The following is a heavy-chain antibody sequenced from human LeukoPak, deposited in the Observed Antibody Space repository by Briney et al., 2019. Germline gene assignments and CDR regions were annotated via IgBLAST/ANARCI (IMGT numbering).Heavy chain of an antibody. D-gene: IGHD3-10*01. J-gene: IGHJ5*02. V-gene: IGHV4-39*01. Sequence: SETLSLTCTASGGSISSSSYYWGWIRQPPGKGLEWIGSIYYSGSTYYNPSLKSRVTISVDTSKNQFSLKLSSVTAADTAVYYCARHVRGFYGSGSPTPWGQGTLVTVSS. CDR3: ARHVRGFYGSGSPTP. CDR2: IYYSGST. CDR1: GGSISSSSYY.